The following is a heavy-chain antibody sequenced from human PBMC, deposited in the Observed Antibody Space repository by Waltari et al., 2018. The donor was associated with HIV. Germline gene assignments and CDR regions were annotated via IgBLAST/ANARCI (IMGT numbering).Heavy chain of an antibody. CDR3: ASIAYCGGDCYPRGMDV. V-gene: IGHV3-66*01. CDR1: GLTVRSNY. Sequence: EVQLVESGGGLVQPGGSLRISCAAPGLTVRSNYLRWVRQAPGKGLEWVSVIYSGGSTYYADSVKGRFTISRDNSKNTLYLQMNSLRAEDTAVYYCASIAYCGGDCYPRGMDVWGQGTTVTVSS. CDR2: IYSGGST. D-gene: IGHD2-21*02. J-gene: IGHJ6*02.